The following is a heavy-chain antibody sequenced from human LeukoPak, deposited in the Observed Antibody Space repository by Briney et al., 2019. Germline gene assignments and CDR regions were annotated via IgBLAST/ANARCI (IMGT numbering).Heavy chain of an antibody. CDR3: ASLTAPDAFDI. V-gene: IGHV3-23*01. CDR2: ISSSGSGGNT. CDR1: GVTLSSYA. J-gene: IGHJ3*02. D-gene: IGHD4/OR15-4a*01. Sequence: GGSLRLSCAASGVTLSSYAMSWARQAPGKGLELVSGISSSGSGGNTYYADSVKGRFTISRDNSKNTLYLQMSSLRADDTAVYYCASLTAPDAFDIWGQGTMVTVSS.